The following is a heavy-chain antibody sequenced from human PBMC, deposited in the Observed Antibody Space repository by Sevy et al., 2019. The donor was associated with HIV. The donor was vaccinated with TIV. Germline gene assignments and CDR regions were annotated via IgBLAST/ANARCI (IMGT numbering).Heavy chain of an antibody. D-gene: IGHD2-8*01. Sequence: GGSLRLSCAASGFAFYEYSMSWIRQAPGKGLEWVATLSCGCGKINYADSGKGRFTISRDNSKNSFYLQMDNLRVEDTALYYCAREGCSRPHDYWGQGTRVTVSS. CDR3: AREGCSRPHDY. CDR2: LSCGCGKI. V-gene: IGHV3-23*01. J-gene: IGHJ4*02. CDR1: GFAFYEYS.